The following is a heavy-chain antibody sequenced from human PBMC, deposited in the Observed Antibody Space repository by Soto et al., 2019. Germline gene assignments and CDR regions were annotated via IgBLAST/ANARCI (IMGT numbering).Heavy chain of an antibody. Sequence: GGSLRLSCAASGFSFSDSYMSWIRQAPGKGPEWLSYMSNTGYTIYYADSVKGRFTISRDNAKNSLFLQMNSLRADDTAMYYCARSSGYSSGWYRVYWGKGTQVPVAS. D-gene: IGHD6-19*01. CDR1: GFSFSDSY. CDR2: MSNTGYTI. J-gene: IGHJ4*02. V-gene: IGHV3-11*01. CDR3: ARSSGYSSGWYRVY.